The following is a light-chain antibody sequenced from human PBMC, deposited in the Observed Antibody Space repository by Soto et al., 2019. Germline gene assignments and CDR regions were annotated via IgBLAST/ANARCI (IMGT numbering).Light chain of an antibody. CDR2: AAS. CDR3: QQSYSTPTWT. Sequence: DIQMTQSPSSLSASVGDRVTITCRASQSISSYLNWYQQKPGKDPKLLIYAASSLQSGVPSRFSRRGSGTDFTLTISSLPPADFATYYCQQSYSTPTWTFGQGTKVDI. CDR1: QSISSY. J-gene: IGKJ1*01. V-gene: IGKV1-39*01.